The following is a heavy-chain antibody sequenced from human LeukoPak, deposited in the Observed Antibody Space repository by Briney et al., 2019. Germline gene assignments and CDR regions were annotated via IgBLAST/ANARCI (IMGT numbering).Heavy chain of an antibody. J-gene: IGHJ5*02. CDR1: GFTFSSHG. D-gene: IGHD3-10*01. V-gene: IGHV3-33*06. CDR3: AKDLSYGSLWFDP. Sequence: PGRSLRLXCAASGFTFSSHGMQWVRQAPGKGLEWVALIWYDGSKTNYVDSVMGRFTISRDSSKNTLYLQMDNLRVEDTAVYFCAKDLSYGSLWFDPWGQGTLVTVSS. CDR2: IWYDGSKT.